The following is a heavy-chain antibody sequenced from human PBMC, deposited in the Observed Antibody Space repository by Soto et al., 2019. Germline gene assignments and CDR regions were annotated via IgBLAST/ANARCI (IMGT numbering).Heavy chain of an antibody. CDR2: ISGSGGST. CDR3: AKYGRGAVAGTYYYGMDV. CDR1: GFTFSSYA. J-gene: IGHJ6*02. Sequence: GGSLGLSCAASGFTFSSYAMSWVRQAPGKGLEWVSAISGSGGSTYYADSVKGRFTISRDNSKNTLYLQMNSLRAEDTAVYYCAKYGRGAVAGTYYYGMDVWGQGTTVTVSS. D-gene: IGHD6-19*01. V-gene: IGHV3-23*01.